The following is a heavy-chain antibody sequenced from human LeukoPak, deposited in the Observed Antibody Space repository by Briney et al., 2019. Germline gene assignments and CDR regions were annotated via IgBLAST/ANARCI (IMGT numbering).Heavy chain of an antibody. J-gene: IGHJ4*02. CDR2: IRQGGSAK. CDR1: GFTFTSYW. V-gene: IGHV3-7*04. D-gene: IGHD3-10*01. CDR3: ARDGYATGSHDY. Sequence: GGSLRLSCAASGFTFTSYWMTWVRQAPGKGLEWVANIRQGGSAKSYVDSVKGRFTVSRDNAQNSLYLQMNSLRAEDTAVYYCARDGYATGSHDYWGQGTLVTVSS.